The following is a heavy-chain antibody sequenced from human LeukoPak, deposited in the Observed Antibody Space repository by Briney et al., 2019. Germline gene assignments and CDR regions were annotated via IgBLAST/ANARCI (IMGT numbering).Heavy chain of an antibody. CDR2: IIPIFGTA. J-gene: IGHJ4*02. Sequence: SVKVSCKASGGTFSSYAISWVRQAPGQGLEWMGGIIPIFGTANYAQKFQGRVTITADKSTSTAYMELSSLRSEDTAVYYCARRYGRYYDSSGPFDYWGQGTLVTVSS. D-gene: IGHD3-22*01. CDR1: GGTFSSYA. V-gene: IGHV1-69*06. CDR3: ARRYGRYYDSSGPFDY.